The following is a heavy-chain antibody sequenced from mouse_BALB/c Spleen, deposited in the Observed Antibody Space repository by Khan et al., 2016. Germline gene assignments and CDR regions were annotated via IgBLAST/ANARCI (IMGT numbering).Heavy chain of an antibody. CDR2: INPNSGYT. CDR3: SKHYRDDLYY. J-gene: IGHJ2*01. Sequence: QVQLQQSGAELAKPGASVKMSCKASGYTFTTYWMHWVKQRSGQGLEWIGYINPNSGYTKYNQKFKDKATLTAAKSSSTAYIQLSRLTSEDSAVYYCSKHYRDDLYYWGQGTTLTVSS. CDR1: GYTFTTYW. V-gene: IGHV1-7*01. D-gene: IGHD2-12*01.